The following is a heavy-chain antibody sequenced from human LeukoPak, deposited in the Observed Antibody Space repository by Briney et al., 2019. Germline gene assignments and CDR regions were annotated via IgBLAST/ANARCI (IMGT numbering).Heavy chain of an antibody. J-gene: IGHJ4*02. V-gene: IGHV3-23*01. Sequence: GGSLRLSCEASGFTFSSYTMNWVRQAPGKGLEWVSTLSPSAGTTYYADSVKGRFTISRDNSKNTLYLQMNSLRAEDTAVYYCTGGSHFDYWGQGTLVTVSS. CDR3: TGGSHFDY. CDR1: GFTFSSYT. CDR2: LSPSAGTT. D-gene: IGHD2-15*01.